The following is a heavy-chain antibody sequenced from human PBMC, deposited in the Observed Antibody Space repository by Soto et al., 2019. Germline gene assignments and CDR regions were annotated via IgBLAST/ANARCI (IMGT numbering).Heavy chain of an antibody. CDR3: ASNSGDIVVVPARLYYYGMDV. CDR1: GGTFSSYA. V-gene: IGHV1-69*06. CDR2: SIPIFGTA. D-gene: IGHD2-2*01. J-gene: IGHJ6*02. Sequence: QVQLVQSGAEVKKPGSSVKVSCKASGGTFSSYAISWVRQAPGQGLEWMGGSIPIFGTANYAQKFQGRVTITADKSTSTAYMELSSLRSEDTAVYYCASNSGDIVVVPARLYYYGMDVWGQGTTVTVSS.